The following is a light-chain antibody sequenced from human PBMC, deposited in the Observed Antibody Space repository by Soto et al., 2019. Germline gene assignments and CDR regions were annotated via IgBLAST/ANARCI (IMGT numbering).Light chain of an antibody. V-gene: IGKV1-5*03. J-gene: IGKJ1*01. CDR3: QQYNSYSPGT. Sequence: DIQVTQSPSTLSASVGDRVTITCGSSQSIGTWLAWYQQKPGKAPKLLIYKASSLKSGVPSRFSGSGSGTEFTLTISSLQPDDFATYYCQQYNSYSPGTLGQGTKVDIK. CDR2: KAS. CDR1: QSIGTW.